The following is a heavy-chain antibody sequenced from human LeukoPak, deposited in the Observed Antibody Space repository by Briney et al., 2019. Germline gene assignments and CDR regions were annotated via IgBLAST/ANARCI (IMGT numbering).Heavy chain of an antibody. CDR3: ARDANYCSSTSCSYYFDY. CDR2: ISYDGSNK. Sequence: SGGSLRLSCAASGFTFSSYAMLWDRQAPGKGLEWVAVISYDGSNKSYADSVKGRLTISRDNSKNTLYLQMNSLRAEDTAVYYCARDANYCSSTSCSYYFDYWGQGTLVTVSS. D-gene: IGHD2-2*01. V-gene: IGHV3-30-3*01. CDR1: GFTFSSYA. J-gene: IGHJ4*02.